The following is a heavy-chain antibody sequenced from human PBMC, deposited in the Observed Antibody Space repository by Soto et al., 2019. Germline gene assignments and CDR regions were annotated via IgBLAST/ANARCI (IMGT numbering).Heavy chain of an antibody. D-gene: IGHD2-2*01. J-gene: IGHJ4*02. CDR1: GFTFSSYA. CDR2: ISGSGGST. V-gene: IGHV3-23*01. Sequence: EVQLLESGGGLVQPGGSLRLSCAASGFTFSSYAMSWVRQAPGKGLEWVSAISGSGGSTYYADSVKGRFTISRDNSKNTLYQHMNSLRAEATAVYYCAKDQGYCSSTSCYQGGDWGQGTLVTVSS. CDR3: AKDQGYCSSTSCYQGGD.